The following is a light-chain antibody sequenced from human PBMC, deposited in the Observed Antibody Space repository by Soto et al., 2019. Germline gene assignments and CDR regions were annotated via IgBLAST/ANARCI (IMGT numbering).Light chain of an antibody. Sequence: AIRMTQSPSSLSASTVDIVTITCRASQGISSYLAWYQQKPGKAPKLLIYAASSLQVGVPSRFSGSGSGTDFTLTISSLQPEDFATYYCLQNSDYPPTFGPGTTVDIK. V-gene: IGKV1-8*01. CDR3: LQNSDYPPT. J-gene: IGKJ3*01. CDR2: AAS. CDR1: QGISSY.